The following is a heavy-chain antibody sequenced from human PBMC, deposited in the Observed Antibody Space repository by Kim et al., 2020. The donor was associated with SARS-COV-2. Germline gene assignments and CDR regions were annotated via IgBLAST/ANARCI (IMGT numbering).Heavy chain of an antibody. Sequence: VKGRFTISRGNSKYTLYLQMNSLRAEETAVYYCARGRGTIFGVVITPYFDYWGQGTLVTVSS. D-gene: IGHD3-3*01. V-gene: IGHV3-66*01. CDR3: ARGRGTIFGVVITPYFDY. J-gene: IGHJ4*02.